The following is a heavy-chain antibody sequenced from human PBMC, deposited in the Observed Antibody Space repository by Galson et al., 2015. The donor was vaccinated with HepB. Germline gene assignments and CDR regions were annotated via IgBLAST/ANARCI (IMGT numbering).Heavy chain of an antibody. J-gene: IGHJ3*02. D-gene: IGHD3-22*01. CDR2: IDPSDSYT. CDR3: ARQGGDYYDSSGRAFDI. V-gene: IGHV5-10-1*01. CDR1: GYSFTSYW. Sequence: QSGAEVKKPGESLRISCKGSGYSFTSYWISWVRQMPGKGLEWMGRIDPSDSYTNYSPSFQGHVTISADKSISTAYLQWSSLKASDTAMYYCARQGGDYYDSSGRAFDIWGQGTMVTVSS.